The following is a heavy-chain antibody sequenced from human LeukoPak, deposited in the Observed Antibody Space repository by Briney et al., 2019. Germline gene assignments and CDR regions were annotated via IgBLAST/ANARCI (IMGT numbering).Heavy chain of an antibody. V-gene: IGHV3-23*01. CDR1: GFTFEKYV. Sequence: GGSLRLSCVASGFTFEKYVMNWVRQAPGKGLEWLATIYGSGVSISYADSVKGRFTISRDNSNNTLYLQMNSLRAEDTAMYFCAKDLGWELPAEAYWGQGILVTVSS. CDR2: IYGSGVSI. CDR3: AKDLGWELPAEAY. D-gene: IGHD1-26*01. J-gene: IGHJ4*02.